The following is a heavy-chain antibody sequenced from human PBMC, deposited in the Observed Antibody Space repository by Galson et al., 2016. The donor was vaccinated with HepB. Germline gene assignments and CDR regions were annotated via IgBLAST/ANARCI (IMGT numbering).Heavy chain of an antibody. Sequence: SLRLSCAASGVTFSSYSMNWVRQAPGKGLEWVAYISGGTSTIYYVDSVKGRFTISRDNARNSLYLQMNRLRDEDTAVYYCARDASVLRYFDWYETHYYGMDVWGQGTTVTVSS. CDR3: ARDASVLRYFDWYETHYYGMDV. CDR2: ISGGTSTI. J-gene: IGHJ6*02. CDR1: GVTFSSYS. V-gene: IGHV3-48*02. D-gene: IGHD3-9*01.